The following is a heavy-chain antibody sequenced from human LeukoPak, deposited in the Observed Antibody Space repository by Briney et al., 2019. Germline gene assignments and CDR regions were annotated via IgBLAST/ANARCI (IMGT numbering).Heavy chain of an antibody. J-gene: IGHJ4*02. CDR1: GYTFTSYG. V-gene: IGHV1-18*01. CDR3: ARDLISAARYGSGSYFVY. D-gene: IGHD3-10*01. Sequence: ASVKVSCKASGYTFTSYGISWVRQAPGQGLEWMGWISAYNGNTNYAQKLQGRVTMTTDTSTSTAYMELRSLRSDDTAVYYCARDLISAARYGSGSYFVYWGQGTLVTVSS. CDR2: ISAYNGNT.